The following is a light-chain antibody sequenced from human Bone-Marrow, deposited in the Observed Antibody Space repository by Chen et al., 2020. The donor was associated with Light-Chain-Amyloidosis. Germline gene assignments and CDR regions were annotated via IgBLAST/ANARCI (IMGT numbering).Light chain of an antibody. CDR3: EVWDSRSDQVV. V-gene: IGLV3-21*02. CDR1: NIGSKS. Sequence: SYVLNQPPSVSVAPGQTARITCGGNNIGSKSVHWYQQKPGQAPILVVYDDRDRPSGSLGRFAGSNCGNTATLTGSRVEAGDEADYYCEVWDSRSDQVVFGGGTKLTVL. J-gene: IGLJ2*01. CDR2: DDR.